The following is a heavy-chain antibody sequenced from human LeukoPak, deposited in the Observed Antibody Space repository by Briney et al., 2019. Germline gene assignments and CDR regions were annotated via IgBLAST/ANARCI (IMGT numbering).Heavy chain of an antibody. CDR2: IKHDGSET. V-gene: IGHV3-7*03. J-gene: IGHJ4*02. CDR1: GFTFTTFW. D-gene: IGHD4-17*01. CDR3: ARIGRDYGDYFDS. Sequence: QSGGSLRLSCAASGFTFTTFWMTWLRQAPGKGPEWVANIKHDGSETDYLDSVKGRFTISRDNAENSLYLQMNNLRAEDTAVYYCARIGRDYGDYFDSWGQGTLVTVSS.